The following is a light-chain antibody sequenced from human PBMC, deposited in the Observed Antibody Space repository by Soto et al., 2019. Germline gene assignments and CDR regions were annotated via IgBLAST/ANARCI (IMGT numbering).Light chain of an antibody. CDR1: LSVSVY. CDR2: DAS. J-gene: IGKJ5*01. V-gene: IGKV3-20*01. CDR3: QQYGSSPPIT. Sequence: VALTQSPATLSLSPGERATLSCRTSLSVSVYLDWYQQKPGQAPRLLISDASNRATGIPARFSGSGSGTDFTLTISRLEPEDFAVYYCQQYGSSPPITFGQGTRLEI.